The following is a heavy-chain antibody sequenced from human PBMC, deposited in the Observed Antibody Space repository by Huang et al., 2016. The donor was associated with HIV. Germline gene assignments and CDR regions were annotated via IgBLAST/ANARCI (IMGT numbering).Heavy chain of an antibody. D-gene: IGHD3-16*01. Sequence: QVKLVQSGAEVKKPGASVKVSCKTSGYTFSGYAITWVRKAPGQGLEWMGLVSPYNGDTNYVQNLQGRVTMTTGMSTTTAYMELRSLTSDDTAIYYCARKFGRDFDYWGQGTLVTVSS. V-gene: IGHV1-18*01. J-gene: IGHJ4*02. CDR1: GYTFSGYA. CDR3: ARKFGRDFDY. CDR2: VSPYNGDT.